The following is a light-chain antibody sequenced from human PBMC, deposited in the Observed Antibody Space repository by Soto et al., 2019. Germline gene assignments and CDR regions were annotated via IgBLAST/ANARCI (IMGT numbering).Light chain of an antibody. V-gene: IGKV3-15*01. CDR2: GAS. CDR1: QSVSSN. CDR3: QQYNNWPRT. Sequence: EIVMTQSPATLSVSPGERATLSCRASQSVSSNLPWYQQKPGQAPRLLIYGASTRATGIPARFSGSGSGTEFTLTISNMQSEDFAVYYCQQYNNWPRTFGQGTKVEIK. J-gene: IGKJ1*01.